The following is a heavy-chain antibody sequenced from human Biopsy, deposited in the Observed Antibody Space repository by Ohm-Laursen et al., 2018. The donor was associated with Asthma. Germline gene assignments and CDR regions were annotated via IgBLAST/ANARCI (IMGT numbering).Heavy chain of an antibody. D-gene: IGHD2-2*01. CDR1: GGTFNTYV. CDR2: INSVFGTT. CDR3: ARKAGSCISRTCYSLDF. J-gene: IGHJ4*02. Sequence: SVKVSCKSLGGTFNTYVIGWVRQAPEQGLEWMGGINSVFGTTTYTQKFQDRVTITADDSTSTVYMELSSLRPEDTAVYYCARKAGSCISRTCYSLDFWGQGALVTVSS. V-gene: IGHV1-69*13.